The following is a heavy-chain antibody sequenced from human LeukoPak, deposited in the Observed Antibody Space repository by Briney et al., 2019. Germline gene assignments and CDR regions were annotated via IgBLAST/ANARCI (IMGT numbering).Heavy chain of an antibody. Sequence: GGSLRLSCAASGFTFSSYSMNWVRQAPGKGLEWVSYISSSSSTIYYADSVKGRFTISRDNAKNSLYLQMNSLRAEDTAVYYCTTDSYTYYYDSSGYYAYWGQGTLVTVSS. CDR1: GFTFSSYS. J-gene: IGHJ4*02. CDR3: TTDSYTYYYDSSGYYAY. V-gene: IGHV3-48*01. D-gene: IGHD3-22*01. CDR2: ISSSSSTI.